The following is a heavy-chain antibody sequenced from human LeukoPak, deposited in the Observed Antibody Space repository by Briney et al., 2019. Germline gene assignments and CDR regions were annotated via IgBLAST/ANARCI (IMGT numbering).Heavy chain of an antibody. CDR3: ARDGYYDILTGYLAY. J-gene: IGHJ4*02. V-gene: IGHV1-18*01. D-gene: IGHD3-9*01. CDR2: ISAYNGNT. CDR1: GYTFTSYG. Sequence: ASVKVSCKASGYTFTSYGIGWVRQAPGQGLEWMGWISAYNGNTNYAQKLQGRVTMTTDTSTSTAYMELRSLRSDDTAVYYCARDGYYDILTGYLAYWGQGTLVTVSS.